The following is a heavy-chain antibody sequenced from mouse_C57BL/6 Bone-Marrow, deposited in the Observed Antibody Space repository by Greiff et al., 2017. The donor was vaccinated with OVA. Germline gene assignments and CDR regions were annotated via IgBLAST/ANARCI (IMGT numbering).Heavy chain of an antibody. Sequence: VQLQQPGADLVKPGASVKVSCKASGYPFTSYWMHWVKQRPGQGLEWIGRIHPSDGDTTYNQKFKGKATLTVDTSSSTAYMQLSILTSEDAAVEFCAIGSYSDGGCAYCCQGTGVTVSA. J-gene: IGHJ3*01. V-gene: IGHV1-74*01. CDR2: IHPSDGDT. D-gene: IGHD2-12*01. CDR3: AIGSYSDGGCAY. CDR1: GYPFTSYW.